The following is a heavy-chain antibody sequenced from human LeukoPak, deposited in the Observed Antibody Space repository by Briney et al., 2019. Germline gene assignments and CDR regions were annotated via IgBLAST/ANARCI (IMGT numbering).Heavy chain of an antibody. V-gene: IGHV3-23*01. CDR1: GFSYRSYG. D-gene: IGHD6-13*01. CDR3: ARRPIAAAVDY. CDR2: ISGSGGST. Sequence: GGSLRLSCAASGFSYRSYGMSWVRQAPGKGLEWVSAISGSGGSTYYADSVKGRFTISRDNSKNTLYLQMNSLRAEDTAVYYCARRPIAAAVDYWGQGTLVTVSS. J-gene: IGHJ4*02.